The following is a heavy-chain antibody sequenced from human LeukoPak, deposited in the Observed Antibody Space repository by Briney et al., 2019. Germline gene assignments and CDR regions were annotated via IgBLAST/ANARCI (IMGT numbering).Heavy chain of an antibody. D-gene: IGHD1-26*01. V-gene: IGHV3-53*04. Sequence: LECVSVIYRGGSTYYADSVKGRFTISRHNSKNTLYLQMNSLRAEDTAVYYCARGSGSYFDYWGQGTLVTVSS. CDR3: ARGSGSYFDY. J-gene: IGHJ4*02. CDR2: IYRGGST.